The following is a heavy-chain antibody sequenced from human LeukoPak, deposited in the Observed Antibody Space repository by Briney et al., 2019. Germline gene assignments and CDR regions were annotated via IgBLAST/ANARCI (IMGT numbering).Heavy chain of an antibody. CDR1: GFTLSNYA. J-gene: IGHJ3*02. V-gene: IGHV3-21*01. Sequence: GALRLSCAASGFTLSNYAMSWVRQAPGKGLEWVSSISSSSSYIYYADSVKGRFTISRDNAKNSLYLQMNSLRAEDTAVYYCARARAGGVAFDIWGQGTMVTVSS. D-gene: IGHD3-10*01. CDR2: ISSSSSYI. CDR3: ARARAGGVAFDI.